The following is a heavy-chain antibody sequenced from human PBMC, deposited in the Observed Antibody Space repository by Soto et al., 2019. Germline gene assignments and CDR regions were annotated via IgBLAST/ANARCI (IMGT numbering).Heavy chain of an antibody. CDR3: ARRGSSDCDLDT. CDR1: CGPVSSYQ. Sequence: TLSVTCTVPCGPVSSYQWSLMRQAPGKGLEWIGYIYYSGSSNYNPSLKSRVTVSLDTSKNQFSLNLRSVSAADTAVYYFARRGSSDCDLDTWGQGAAVTVSS. CDR2: IYYSGSS. D-gene: IGHD2-21*02. V-gene: IGHV4-59*08. J-gene: IGHJ5*01.